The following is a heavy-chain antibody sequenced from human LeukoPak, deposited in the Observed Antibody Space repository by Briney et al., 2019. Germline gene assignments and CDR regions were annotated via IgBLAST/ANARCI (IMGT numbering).Heavy chain of an antibody. CDR2: IKQDGSEK. Sequence: QPGGSLRLSCAASGFTFRNHWMKWVRQAPGTGPEWVANIKQDGSEKYYVDSVKGRFTISRDNAKNSLYLQVNSLRAQNTAVYYCARDLYCTSSSCYMSIVGHGDVFDYWGQGTLVTVSS. D-gene: IGHD2-2*02. J-gene: IGHJ4*02. CDR3: ARDLYCTSSSCYMSIVGHGDVFDY. V-gene: IGHV3-7*01. CDR1: GFTFRNHW.